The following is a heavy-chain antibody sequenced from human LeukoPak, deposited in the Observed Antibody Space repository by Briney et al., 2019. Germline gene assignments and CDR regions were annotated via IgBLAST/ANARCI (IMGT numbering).Heavy chain of an antibody. CDR3: ARGRPGGYFDY. CDR1: GFTFSSYW. J-gene: IGHJ4*02. CDR2: INSDGSSS. D-gene: IGHD3-10*01. Sequence: GGSLRLSCAPSGFTFSSYWMHWVRHAPGKGLVWVSRINSDGSSSIYADSVKGRFTISRDNAENTLYLQMSSLRAEDTAVYYCARGRPGGYFDYWGQGTLVAVSS. V-gene: IGHV3-74*01.